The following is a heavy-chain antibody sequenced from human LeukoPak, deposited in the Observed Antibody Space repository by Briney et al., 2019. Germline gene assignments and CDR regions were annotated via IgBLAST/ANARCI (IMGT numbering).Heavy chain of an antibody. V-gene: IGHV3-30*02. CDR3: AKDYHRGWYLLAGRFDY. CDR1: GFTFSNYG. CDR2: IWYDGSNN. D-gene: IGHD2-15*01. J-gene: IGHJ4*02. Sequence: GGALRLSCAASGFTFSNYGMHWVRQAPGKGLEWVTFIWYDGSNNYYADSVKGRFTVSRDNSKNTLHLQMNSLRGEDTAVYYCAKDYHRGWYLLAGRFDYWGQGTLVTVSS.